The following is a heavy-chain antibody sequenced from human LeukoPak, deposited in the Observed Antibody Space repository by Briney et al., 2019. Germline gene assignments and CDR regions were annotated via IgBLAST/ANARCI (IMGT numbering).Heavy chain of an antibody. Sequence: GGSLRLSCAASGFTFISYTMNWVRQAPGKGLEWVSSISRSSSYIYYADSVKGRFTMSGDNAKNSLYLQMNSLRAEDTAVYYCARGTLGLNPDIFEEWGQGTLVTVSS. CDR1: GFTFISYT. V-gene: IGHV3-21*01. J-gene: IGHJ4*02. CDR3: ARGTLGLNPDIFEE. D-gene: IGHD1-14*01. CDR2: ISRSSSYI.